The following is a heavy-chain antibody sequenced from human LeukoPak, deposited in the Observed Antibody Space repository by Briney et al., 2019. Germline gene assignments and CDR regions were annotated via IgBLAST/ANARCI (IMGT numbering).Heavy chain of an antibody. Sequence: GGSLRLSCAGSGFSFSSNTMSWVRQAPGRGLGWVSAISNNGGRTEYADSVKGRFTISRDNSKTTLYLHMDSLRAEDTAVYYCARDEDTSALSEYWGQGTLVTVSS. V-gene: IGHV3-23*01. CDR2: ISNNGGRT. D-gene: IGHD2/OR15-2a*01. J-gene: IGHJ4*02. CDR1: GFSFSSNT. CDR3: ARDEDTSALSEY.